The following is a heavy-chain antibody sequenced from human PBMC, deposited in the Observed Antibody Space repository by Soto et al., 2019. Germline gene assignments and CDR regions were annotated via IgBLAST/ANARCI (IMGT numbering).Heavy chain of an antibody. CDR1: GFTFSSYG. CDR2: IWCDGSNK. V-gene: IGHV3-33*01. D-gene: IGHD4-17*01. CDR3: ARSSPADHYGDYDFHY. J-gene: IGHJ4*02. Sequence: QVQLVESGGGVVQPGRSLRLSCAASGFTFSSYGMHWVRQAPGKGLEWVAVIWCDGSNKYYADSVKGRFTISRDNSKNTLYLQLNSLRAEDTAVYYCARSSPADHYGDYDFHYWGQGTLVTVSS.